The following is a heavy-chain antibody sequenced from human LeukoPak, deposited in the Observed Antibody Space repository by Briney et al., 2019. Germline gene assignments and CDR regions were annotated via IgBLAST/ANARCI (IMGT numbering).Heavy chain of an antibody. CDR2: INPNSGGT. CDR3: ARARVEWELLLDY. D-gene: IGHD1-26*01. V-gene: IGHV1-2*02. J-gene: IGHJ4*02. Sequence: ASVKVSCKASGYTFTGYYMHWVRQAPGQGLEWMGWINPNSGGTNYAQKFQGRVTMTRDASISTAYMELSRLRSDDTAVYYCARARVEWELLLDYWGQGTLVTVSS. CDR1: GYTFTGYY.